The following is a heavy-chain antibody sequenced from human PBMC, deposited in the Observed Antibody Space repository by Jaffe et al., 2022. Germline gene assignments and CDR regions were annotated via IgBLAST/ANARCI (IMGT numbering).Heavy chain of an antibody. CDR1: GFTFSSYG. CDR3: AKGREVEYYYGSGSSYYFDY. Sequence: QVQLVESGGGVVQPGGSLRLSCAASGFTFSSYGMHWVRQAPGKGLEWVAFIRYDGSNKYYADSVKGRFTISRDNSKNTLYLQMNSLRAEDTAVYYCAKGREVEYYYGSGSSYYFDYWGQGTLVTVSS. V-gene: IGHV3-30*02. CDR2: IRYDGSNK. J-gene: IGHJ4*02. D-gene: IGHD3-10*01.